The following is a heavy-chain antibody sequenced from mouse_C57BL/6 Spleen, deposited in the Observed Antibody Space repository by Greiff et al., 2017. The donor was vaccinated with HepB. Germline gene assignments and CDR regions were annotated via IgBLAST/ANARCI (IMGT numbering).Heavy chain of an antibody. J-gene: IGHJ3*01. V-gene: IGHV1-78*01. CDR1: GYTFTDHT. D-gene: IGHD1-1*01. Sequence: QVQLKESDAELVKPGASVKISCKVSGYTFTDHTIHWMKQRPEQGLEWIGYIYPRDGSTKYNEKFKGKATLTVDKSSSTAYMQLSSLTSEDSAVYYCARKGLRYPFAYWGQGTLVTVSA. CDR2: IYPRDGST. CDR3: ARKGLRYPFAY.